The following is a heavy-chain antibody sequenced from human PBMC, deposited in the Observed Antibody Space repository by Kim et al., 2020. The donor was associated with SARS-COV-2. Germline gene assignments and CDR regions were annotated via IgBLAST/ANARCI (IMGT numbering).Heavy chain of an antibody. Sequence: GGSLRLSCAASGFTFHNFAMNWVRQAPGKGLEWVSTISGSGAGTFYADFVKGRFTISRDNSKNTLYLQMNSLRAEDTAVFYCAKDHRDGSSHYGMDVWGQGTTVTVSS. V-gene: IGHV3-23*01. CDR1: GFTFHNFA. D-gene: IGHD1-26*01. CDR3: AKDHRDGSSHYGMDV. J-gene: IGHJ6*02. CDR2: ISGSGAGT.